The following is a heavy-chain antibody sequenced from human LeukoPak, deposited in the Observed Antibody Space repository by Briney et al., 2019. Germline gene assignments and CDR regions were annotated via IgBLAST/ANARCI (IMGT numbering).Heavy chain of an antibody. V-gene: IGHV4-59*01. CDR3: ARAGVAHPYYYYYYMDV. D-gene: IGHD3-3*01. J-gene: IGHJ6*03. CDR1: GGSISRYY. CDR2: IYYSGST. Sequence: SETLSLTCTVSGGSISRYYWSWIRQPPGKGLEWIGYIYYSGSTNYNPSLKSRVTISVDTSKNQFSLKLSSVTAADTAVYYCARAGVAHPYYYYYYMDVWGKGTTVTVSS.